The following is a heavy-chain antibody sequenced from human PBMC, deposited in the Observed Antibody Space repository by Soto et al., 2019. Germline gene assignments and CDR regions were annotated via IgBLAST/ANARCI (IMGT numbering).Heavy chain of an antibody. CDR2: ISYDGGNK. Sequence: AGGSLRLSCAASGFTFSSYGMHWVRQAPGKGLEWVAVISYDGGNKYYADSVKGRFTISRDNSKNTLYLQMNSLRAEDTAVYYCAKAPSRYYYGSGSPTPNWFDPWGQGTLVTVSS. D-gene: IGHD3-10*01. CDR3: AKAPSRYYYGSGSPTPNWFDP. CDR1: GFTFSSYG. V-gene: IGHV3-30*18. J-gene: IGHJ5*02.